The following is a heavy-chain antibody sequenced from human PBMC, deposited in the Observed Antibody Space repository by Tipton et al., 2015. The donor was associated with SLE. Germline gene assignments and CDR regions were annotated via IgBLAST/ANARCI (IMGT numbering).Heavy chain of an antibody. CDR3: ARDGRRWLQPSGWFDP. V-gene: IGHV4-59*01. D-gene: IGHD5-24*01. J-gene: IGHJ5*02. CDR2: IYYSGST. CDR1: GGSISSYY. Sequence: TLSLTCTVSGGSISSYYWSWIRQPPGKGLEWIGYIYYSGSTTYNPSLKSRVTISVDTSKNQFSLKLSSVTAADTAVYYCARDGRRWLQPSGWFDPWGQGTLVTVSS.